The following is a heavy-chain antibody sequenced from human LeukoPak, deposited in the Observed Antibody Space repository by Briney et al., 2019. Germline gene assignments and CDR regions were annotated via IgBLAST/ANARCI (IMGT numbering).Heavy chain of an antibody. Sequence: PSETLSLTCTVSGDSISSYYWRWIRQPPGKGLEWIGYNYYSGGTDYNPSLESRVTISVDTSNNQFSLKLRSVTAADTAVYYCARHVSISGPYDASDIWGQGTMVTVSP. CDR2: NYYSGGT. D-gene: IGHD3-3*02. V-gene: IGHV4-59*08. J-gene: IGHJ3*02. CDR3: ARHVSISGPYDASDI. CDR1: GDSISSYY.